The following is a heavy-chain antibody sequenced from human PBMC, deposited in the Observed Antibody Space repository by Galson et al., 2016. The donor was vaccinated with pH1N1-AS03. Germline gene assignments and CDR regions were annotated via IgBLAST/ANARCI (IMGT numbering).Heavy chain of an antibody. Sequence: TLSLTCAVSGGSISSDNWWSWVRQAPGKGLEWIGEIYHSGSTNFNPSLKSQVTISVDKSKNQFSLKLRSVTAADTAVYYCATEYGDNNPGRWFDPWGQGILVTVSS. V-gene: IGHV4-4*02. CDR3: ATEYGDNNPGRWFDP. CDR1: GGSISSDNW. J-gene: IGHJ5*02. D-gene: IGHD4-17*01. CDR2: IYHSGST.